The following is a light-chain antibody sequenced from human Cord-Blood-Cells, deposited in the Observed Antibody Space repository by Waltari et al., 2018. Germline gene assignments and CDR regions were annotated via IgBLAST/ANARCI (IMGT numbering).Light chain of an antibody. CDR3: QSADSSGTYVV. CDR2: KDS. CDR1: ASPKQS. Sequence: SYELTQPPSVSVSPGQTARITCSGAASPKQSASWYQQKPGQAPVLVIYKDSERPSGIPGRFSGSSSGTTVTLTISGVQAEDEADYYCQSADSSGTYVVFGGGTKLTVL. V-gene: IGLV3-25*03. J-gene: IGLJ2*01.